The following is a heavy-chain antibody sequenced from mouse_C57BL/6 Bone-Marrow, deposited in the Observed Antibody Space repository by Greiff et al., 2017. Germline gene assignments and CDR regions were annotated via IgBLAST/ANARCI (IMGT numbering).Heavy chain of an antibody. CDR3: ARGGGHYYGSSYNYFDY. J-gene: IGHJ2*01. Sequence: EVQLQESGGGLVQPGGSLKLSCAASGFTFSDYYMYWVRQTPEKRLEWVAYISNGGGSTYYPDTVKGRFTIYRDNAKNTLYLQMSRLKSEDTAMYYCARGGGHYYGSSYNYFDYWGQGTTLTVSS. CDR1: GFTFSDYY. D-gene: IGHD1-1*01. V-gene: IGHV5-12*01. CDR2: ISNGGGST.